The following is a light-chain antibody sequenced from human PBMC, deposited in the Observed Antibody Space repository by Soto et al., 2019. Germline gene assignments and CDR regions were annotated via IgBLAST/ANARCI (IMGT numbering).Light chain of an antibody. Sequence: DIQMTQSPSTLSASVVDRVTITCRASQSISKWLAWYQQKPGKDSKLLIYKASSLESGVPSMFSGSGSRTEFTLTIRSLQPDDFATYCCQQYYTYSSLTVGGGTKVDIK. CDR2: KAS. CDR3: QQYYTYSSLT. J-gene: IGKJ4*01. V-gene: IGKV1-5*03. CDR1: QSISKW.